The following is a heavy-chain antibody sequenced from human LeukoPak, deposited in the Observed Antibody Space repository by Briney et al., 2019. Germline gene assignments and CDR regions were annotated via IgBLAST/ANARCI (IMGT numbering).Heavy chain of an antibody. CDR1: GGSISSSSYY. Sequence: PSETLSLTCTVSGGSISSSSYYWGWIRQPPGKGLEWIGSIYYSGSTYYNPSLKSRVTISVDTSKNQFSLKLSSVTAADTAVYYCARSGSYYGAFDIWGQGTMVTVSS. D-gene: IGHD1-26*01. J-gene: IGHJ3*02. CDR3: ARSGSYYGAFDI. CDR2: IYYSGST. V-gene: IGHV4-39*07.